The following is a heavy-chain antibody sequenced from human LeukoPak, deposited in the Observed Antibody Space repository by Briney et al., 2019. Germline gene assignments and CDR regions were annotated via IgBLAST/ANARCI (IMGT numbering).Heavy chain of an antibody. CDR1: GYTFTGYY. CDR3: ARVGAYYGSGSKQYYYYGMDV. J-gene: IGHJ6*02. D-gene: IGHD3-10*01. V-gene: IGHV1-2*02. Sequence: ASVKVSCKASGYTFTGYYMHWGRQAPGQGLEWMGWIKPNSGGTNYAQKFQGRVTMTRDTSVSTAYMELSRPRSDDTAVYYCARVGAYYGSGSKQYYYYGMDVWGQGTTVTVSS. CDR2: IKPNSGGT.